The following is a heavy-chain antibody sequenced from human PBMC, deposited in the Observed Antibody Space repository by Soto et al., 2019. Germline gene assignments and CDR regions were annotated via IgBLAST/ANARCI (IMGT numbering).Heavy chain of an antibody. Sequence: PGGSLRLSCAASEFTFDKYYMTWVRQAPGKGPEWVANIKPDGSEQYYVDSVKGRFTISRDNANNSLYLHMNRLRAEDTAGYFGLIVNGNDPSGIDILGQASAVTVSS. CDR1: EFTFDKYY. V-gene: IGHV3-7*01. CDR2: IKPDGSEQ. J-gene: IGHJ6*02. CDR3: LIVNGNDPSGIDI.